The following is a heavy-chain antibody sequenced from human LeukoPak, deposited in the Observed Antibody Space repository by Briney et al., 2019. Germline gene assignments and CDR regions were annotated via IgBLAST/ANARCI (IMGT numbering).Heavy chain of an antibody. CDR1: GFTFSSYA. Sequence: PGGSLRLSCAASGFTFSSYAMHWVRQAPGKGLEWVAVISYDGSNKYYADSVKGRFTISRDNSKNTLYLQMNSLRAEDTAVYYCAREGPGLLWFGEFPGGMDVWGQGTTVTVSS. J-gene: IGHJ6*02. V-gene: IGHV3-30-3*01. D-gene: IGHD3-10*01. CDR3: AREGPGLLWFGEFPGGMDV. CDR2: ISYDGSNK.